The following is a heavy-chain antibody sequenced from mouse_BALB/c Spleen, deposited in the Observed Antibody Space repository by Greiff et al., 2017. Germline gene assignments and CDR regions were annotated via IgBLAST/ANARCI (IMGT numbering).Heavy chain of an antibody. CDR1: GFTFSSYY. CDR3: ARQGEGYFDY. Sequence: EVKLVESGGGLVKLGGSLKLSCAASGFTFSSYYMSWVRQTPEKRLELVAAINSNGGSTYYPDTVKGRFTISRDNAKNTLYLQMSSLKSEDTALYYCARQGEGYFDYWGQGTTLTVSS. J-gene: IGHJ2*01. V-gene: IGHV5-6-2*01. CDR2: INSNGGST.